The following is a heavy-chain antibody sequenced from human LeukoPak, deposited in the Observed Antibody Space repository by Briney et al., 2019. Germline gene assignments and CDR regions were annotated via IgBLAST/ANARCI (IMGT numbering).Heavy chain of an antibody. Sequence: GGSLRLSCAASGLTFSSYAMMWLRQAPGQGLEWVSAITGSGGWALYADSVKGRFTISRDNSKNTLYLQMSSLRAEDTAVYYCARDSGGDAFDIWGQGTMVTVSS. D-gene: IGHD3-10*01. CDR1: GLTFSSYA. CDR2: ITGSGGWA. CDR3: ARDSGGDAFDI. V-gene: IGHV3-23*01. J-gene: IGHJ3*02.